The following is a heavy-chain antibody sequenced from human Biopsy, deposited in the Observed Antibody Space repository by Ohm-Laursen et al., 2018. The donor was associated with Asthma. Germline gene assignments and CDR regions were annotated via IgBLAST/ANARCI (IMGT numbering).Heavy chain of an antibody. CDR1: GGSISSSSYY. CDR2: IYYSGST. D-gene: IGHD3-16*01. CDR3: ASGGTADALDY. Sequence: SDTLSLTCTVSGGSISSSSYYWGWIRQPPGKGLEWIGSIYYSGSTYYNPPLKSRVTISVDTSKNQFSLKLSSVTAADTAVYYCASGGTADALDYWGQGTLVTVSS. J-gene: IGHJ4*02. V-gene: IGHV4-39*01.